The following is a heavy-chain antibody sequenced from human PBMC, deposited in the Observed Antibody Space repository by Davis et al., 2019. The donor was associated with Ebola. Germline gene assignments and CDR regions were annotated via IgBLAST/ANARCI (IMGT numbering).Heavy chain of an antibody. V-gene: IGHV3-23*01. J-gene: IGHJ4*02. D-gene: IGHD2-21*01. Sequence: PGGSLRLSCAASGFTFSSYAMSWVRQAPGKGLEWVSAISGSGGSTYYADSVKGRFTISRYNSKNTLYLQMNSLRAEDTAVYYYAKAHPHSIQHMHFDYWGQGTLVTVSS. CDR3: AKAHPHSIQHMHFDY. CDR1: GFTFSSYA. CDR2: ISGSGGST.